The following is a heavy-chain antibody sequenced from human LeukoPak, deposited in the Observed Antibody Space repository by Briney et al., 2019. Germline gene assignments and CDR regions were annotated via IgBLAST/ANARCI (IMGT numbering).Heavy chain of an antibody. V-gene: IGHV3-7*01. CDR3: ARCLFGVITNYFDY. CDR1: GFTFSSYW. Sequence: GGSLRLSCAASGFTFSSYWMSWVRQAPGKGLEWVANIKQDGSEKYYVDSVKGRFTISRDNAKNSLYLQMNSLRAEDTAVYYCARCLFGVITNYFDYWGQGTLVTVSS. D-gene: IGHD3-22*01. J-gene: IGHJ4*02. CDR2: IKQDGSEK.